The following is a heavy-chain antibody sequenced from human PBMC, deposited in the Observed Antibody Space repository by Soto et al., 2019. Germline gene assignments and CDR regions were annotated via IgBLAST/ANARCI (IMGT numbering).Heavy chain of an antibody. V-gene: IGHV6-1*01. D-gene: IGHD5-12*01. J-gene: IGHJ4*02. CDR2: TYYRSKWYY. CDR1: GDSVSIYSGA. CDR3: ANDPRYSLDF. Sequence: SQTLSLTCVISGDSVSIYSGAWNWIRQSPSRGLEWLGRTYYRSKWYYDYAESVKSRIIISVDTSKNQFSLQLNSVTPEDAAVYYCANDPRYSLDFWGQGTQVTVSS.